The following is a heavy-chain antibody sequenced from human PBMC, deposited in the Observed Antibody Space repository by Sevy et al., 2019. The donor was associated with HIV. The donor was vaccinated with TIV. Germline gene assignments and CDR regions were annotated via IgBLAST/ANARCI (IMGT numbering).Heavy chain of an antibody. CDR3: VRDPEWGVIDY. Sequence: GGSLRLSCAVSGFTFSSSWMAWARQAPGKRLEWVAEIQSDGSEKSYVDSVKGRFTISRDNAKNFLYLQMDSLRVEDTAVYYCVRDPEWGVIDYWGQGILVTVSS. J-gene: IGHJ4*02. CDR1: GFTFSSSW. D-gene: IGHD3-16*01. CDR2: IQSDGSEK. V-gene: IGHV3-7*01.